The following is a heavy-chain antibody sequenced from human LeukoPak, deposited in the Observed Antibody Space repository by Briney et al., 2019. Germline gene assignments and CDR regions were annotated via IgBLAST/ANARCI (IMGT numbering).Heavy chain of an antibody. D-gene: IGHD1-26*01. CDR3: ARQRVPSSSASFWDY. CDR1: GGSISSSGYF. Sequence: PSETLSLTCSVSGGSISSSGYFWAWIRQPPGKGLEWIANILYSGSTYFNPSLKSRVTMSVDTSKNQFSLRLNSVTAADTAVYYCARQRVPSSSASFWDYWGQGTLVTVSS. J-gene: IGHJ4*02. V-gene: IGHV4-39*01. CDR2: ILYSGST.